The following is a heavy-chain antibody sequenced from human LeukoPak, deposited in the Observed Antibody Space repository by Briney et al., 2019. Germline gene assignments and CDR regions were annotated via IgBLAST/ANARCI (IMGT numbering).Heavy chain of an antibody. Sequence: GGSLRLSCAASGFTLSSYSMNWVRQAPGKGLEWVSSISSSSGYIYYADSVKGRFTISRDNAKNSLYLQMNSLRGEDTAVYYCAREYSYGYPLDYWGQGTLVTVSS. J-gene: IGHJ4*02. CDR2: ISSSSGYI. V-gene: IGHV3-21*01. CDR3: AREYSYGYPLDY. CDR1: GFTLSSYS. D-gene: IGHD5-18*01.